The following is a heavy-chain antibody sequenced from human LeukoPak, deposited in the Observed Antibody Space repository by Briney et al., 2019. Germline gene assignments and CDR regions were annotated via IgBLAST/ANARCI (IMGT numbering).Heavy chain of an antibody. D-gene: IGHD3-10*01. CDR1: GFTFSDHY. CDR2: TKTKANSYTT. Sequence: GGSLRLSCAASGFTFSDHYMDWVRQAPGEGLEWVGRTKTKANSYTTEYAASVKGRFTISRDDSKNSLFLQMNSLKTEDTAVYYCTSHNYGSGSFDYWGQGTLVTVSS. J-gene: IGHJ4*02. V-gene: IGHV3-72*01. CDR3: TSHNYGSGSFDY.